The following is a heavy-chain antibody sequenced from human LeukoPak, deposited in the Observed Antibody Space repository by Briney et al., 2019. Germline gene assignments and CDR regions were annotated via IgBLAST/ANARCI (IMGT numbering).Heavy chain of an antibody. CDR3: AGYSSGWYASNWFDP. J-gene: IGHJ5*02. CDR1: GGSISSYY. CDR2: IYYSGST. D-gene: IGHD6-19*01. V-gene: IGHV4-59*08. Sequence: SETLSLTCTVSGGSISSYYWSWIRQPPGKGLEWIGYIYYSGSTNYNPSLKSRVTISVDTSKNQFPLKLSSVTAADTAVYYCAGYSSGWYASNWFDPWGQGTLVTVSS.